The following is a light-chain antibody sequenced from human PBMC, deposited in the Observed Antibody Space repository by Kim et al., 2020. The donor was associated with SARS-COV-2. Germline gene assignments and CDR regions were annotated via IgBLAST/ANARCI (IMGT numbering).Light chain of an antibody. CDR2: KAS. J-gene: IGKJ2*01. CDR1: QSISSW. V-gene: IGKV1-5*03. CDR3: QQYKSWYT. Sequence: DIQMTQSPSTLSASVGDRVTITCRASQSISSWLAWYQQKPGKAPKVLISKASTLESGVSSRFSGSGSGTEFTLTISSLQPDDFATYYCQQYKSWYTFGQGTKRGI.